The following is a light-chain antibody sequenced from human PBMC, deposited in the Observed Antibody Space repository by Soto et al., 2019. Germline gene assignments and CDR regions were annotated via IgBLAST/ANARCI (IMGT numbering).Light chain of an antibody. V-gene: IGLV1-44*01. CDR1: SSNIGSDT. Sequence: QSVLTQPPSASGTPGQRVTISCSGSSSNIGSDTVNWYQQLPGTAPKLLIHRSNQRPSVVPGRFSGSKSGTSASLAISGLQAEDEADYLCASWDAIRNGWVLGGGTKLT. J-gene: IGLJ3*02. CDR2: RSN. CDR3: ASWDAIRNGWV.